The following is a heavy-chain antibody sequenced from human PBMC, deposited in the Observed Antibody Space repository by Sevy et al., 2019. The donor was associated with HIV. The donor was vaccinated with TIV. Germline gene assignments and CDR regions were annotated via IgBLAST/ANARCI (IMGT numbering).Heavy chain of an antibody. CDR2: ISYDGSNK. D-gene: IGHD5-18*01. Sequence: GGSLRLSCAASGFTFSSYAMHWVRQAPGKGLEWVAVISYDGSNKYYADSVKGRFTISRDNSKNTLYLQMNSLRAEDTAVYFCARDSSPYTAMVYYFDYWGQGTLVTVSS. CDR3: ARDSSPYTAMVYYFDY. CDR1: GFTFSSYA. V-gene: IGHV3-30-3*01. J-gene: IGHJ4*02.